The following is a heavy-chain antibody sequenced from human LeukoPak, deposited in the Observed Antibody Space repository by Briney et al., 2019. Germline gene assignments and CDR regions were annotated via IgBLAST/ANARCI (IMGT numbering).Heavy chain of an antibody. J-gene: IGHJ4*02. Sequence: SETLSLTCTVSVGSISSYYWRWIRQPPGKGLEWIGYIYYSGSTNYNPSLKSRVTISVDTSKNQFSLKLSSVTAADTAVYYCARAQGGWSDYWGQGTLVTVSS. CDR2: IYYSGST. D-gene: IGHD6-19*01. CDR3: ARAQGGWSDY. CDR1: VGSISSYY. V-gene: IGHV4-59*01.